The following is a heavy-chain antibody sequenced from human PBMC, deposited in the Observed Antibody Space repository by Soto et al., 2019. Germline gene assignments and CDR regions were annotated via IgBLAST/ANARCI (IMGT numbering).Heavy chain of an antibody. J-gene: IGHJ6*03. D-gene: IGHD4-17*01. CDR3: AKGNYGDYVDYYYMDV. CDR2: ISYDGSNK. Sequence: GGSLRLSCAASGFTFSSYGMHWVRQAPGKGLEWVAVISYDGSNKYYADSVKGRFTISRDNSKNTLYLQMNSLRAEDTAVYYCAKGNYGDYVDYYYMDVWGKGTTVTVSS. CDR1: GFTFSSYG. V-gene: IGHV3-30*18.